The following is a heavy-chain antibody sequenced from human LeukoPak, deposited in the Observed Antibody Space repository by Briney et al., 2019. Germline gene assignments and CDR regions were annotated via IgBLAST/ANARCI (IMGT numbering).Heavy chain of an antibody. CDR1: GFTFSSYA. Sequence: GGSLRLSCAASGFTFSSYAMHWVRQAPGTGLERVAVISYDGSNKYYADSVKGRFTISRDNSKNTLYLQMNSLRAEDTAVYYCARDRWAYSSSYYFDYWGQGTLVTVSS. CDR3: ARDRWAYSSSYYFDY. V-gene: IGHV3-30-3*01. J-gene: IGHJ4*02. CDR2: ISYDGSNK. D-gene: IGHD6-6*01.